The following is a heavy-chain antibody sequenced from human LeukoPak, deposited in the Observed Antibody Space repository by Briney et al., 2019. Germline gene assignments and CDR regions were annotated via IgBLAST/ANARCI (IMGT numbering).Heavy chain of an antibody. CDR2: INHSGST. V-gene: IGHV4-34*01. J-gene: IGHJ4*02. D-gene: IGHD5-18*01. CDR3: ARQGYSYGYGDY. Sequence: GSLRLSCAASGFTFSSYWMHWVRQAPGKGLVWIGEINHSGSTNYNPSLKSRVTISVDTSKNQFSLKLSSVTAADTAVYYCARQGYSYGYGDYWGQGTLVTVSS. CDR1: GFTFSSYW.